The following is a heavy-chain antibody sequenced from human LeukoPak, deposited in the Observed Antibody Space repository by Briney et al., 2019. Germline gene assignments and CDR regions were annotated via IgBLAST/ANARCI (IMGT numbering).Heavy chain of an antibody. Sequence: GASVKVSCKGSGYTFTNYAMNWVRQAPGQGLKWMGWINPNTRNPTYAQGFTGRFVFSLDTSVSTAYLQISSLEAEDTAVYYCARGSGSYSYWYFDPWGRGSLVTVSS. V-gene: IGHV7-4-1*02. CDR2: INPNTRNP. J-gene: IGHJ2*01. D-gene: IGHD3-10*01. CDR1: GYTFTNYA. CDR3: ARGSGSYSYWYFDP.